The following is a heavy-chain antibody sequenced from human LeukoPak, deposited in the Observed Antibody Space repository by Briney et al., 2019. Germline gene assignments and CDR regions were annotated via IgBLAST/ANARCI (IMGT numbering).Heavy chain of an antibody. J-gene: IGHJ5*02. V-gene: IGHV1-46*01. CDR3: AMSPRGYSGYGLSFGNWFDP. D-gene: IGHD5-12*01. CDR2: INPSGGST. Sequence: VASVKVSCKASGYTFTSYYMHWVRQAPGQGLEWMGIINPSGGSTSYAQKFQGRVTMTRDTSTSTVYMELSSLRSEDTAVYYCAMSPRGYSGYGLSFGNWFDPWGQGTLVTVSS. CDR1: GYTFTSYY.